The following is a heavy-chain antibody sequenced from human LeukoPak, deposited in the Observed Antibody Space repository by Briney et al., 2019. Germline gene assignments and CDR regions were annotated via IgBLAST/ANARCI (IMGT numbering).Heavy chain of an antibody. V-gene: IGHV3-30*04. CDR1: GFTFSSYA. Sequence: AGRSLRLTCAASGFTFSSYAIHWVRQAPGKGLEWVAVLSYDGRNKYYADSVKGRFTISRDNSKNTLYLQMNSLRAEDTAVYYCARDPGGRSADYYFDYWGQGTLVTVSS. CDR3: ARDPGGRSADYYFDY. D-gene: IGHD3-3*01. J-gene: IGHJ4*02. CDR2: LSYDGRNK.